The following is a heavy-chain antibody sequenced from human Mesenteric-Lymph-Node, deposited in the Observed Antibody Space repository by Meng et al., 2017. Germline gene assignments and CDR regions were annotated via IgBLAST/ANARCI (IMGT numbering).Heavy chain of an antibody. Sequence: QVHLVQSGAEVKKPGASVKVSCKASGYSFTSHGIIWVRQAPGQGLEWMGWISTYNGNTNYAQKFQGRVTMTTDTSTTTAYMELRSLRSDDTAVYYCARAYDSDYWGQGTLVTVSS. CDR1: GYSFTSHG. D-gene: IGHD4-17*01. J-gene: IGHJ4*02. V-gene: IGHV1-18*01. CDR2: ISTYNGNT. CDR3: ARAYDSDY.